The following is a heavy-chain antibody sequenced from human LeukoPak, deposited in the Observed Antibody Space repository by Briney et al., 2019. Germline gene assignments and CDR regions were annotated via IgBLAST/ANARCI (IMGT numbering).Heavy chain of an antibody. Sequence: GGSLRLSCAASRFTFSSYWMHWVRQAPGKGLVWVSRINSDGSSTSYADSVKGRFTISRDNAKNTLYLQMNSLRAEDTAVYYCASEAVTTRGFDYWGQGTLVTVSS. CDR1: RFTFSSYW. D-gene: IGHD4-17*01. J-gene: IGHJ4*02. CDR2: INSDGSST. CDR3: ASEAVTTRGFDY. V-gene: IGHV3-74*01.